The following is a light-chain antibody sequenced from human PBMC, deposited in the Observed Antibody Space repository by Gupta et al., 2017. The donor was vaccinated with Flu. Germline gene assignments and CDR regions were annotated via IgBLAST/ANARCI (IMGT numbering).Light chain of an antibody. CDR2: GAS. CDR3: QQYGSSPPFT. J-gene: IGKJ3*01. CDR1: QGVSNNY. Sequence: ETVLTQSPGTLSLSPGEGASLSCRASQGVSNNYLAWYQQKPGQAPRLLIYGASTRATGIPDRFSGSGSGTDFTLTISRLEPEDFAVYYCQQYGSSPPFTFGPGSKLDI. V-gene: IGKV3-20*01.